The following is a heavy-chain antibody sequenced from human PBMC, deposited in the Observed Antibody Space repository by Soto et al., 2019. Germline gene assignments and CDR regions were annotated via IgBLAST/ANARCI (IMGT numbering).Heavy chain of an antibody. CDR1: GFTVSSNY. V-gene: IGHV3-66*01. Sequence: PGGSLRLSCAASGFTVSSNYMSWVRQAPGKGLEWISIIYSAGNTYHADSVKGRFTISRDNSKNTLYLQMNSLGAEDTAVYYCATSTRAPGNYWGQGTLVTVSS. J-gene: IGHJ4*02. D-gene: IGHD1-26*01. CDR2: IYSAGNT. CDR3: ATSTRAPGNY.